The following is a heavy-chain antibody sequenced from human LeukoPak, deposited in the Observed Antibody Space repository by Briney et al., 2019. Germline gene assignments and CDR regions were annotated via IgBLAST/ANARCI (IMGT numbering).Heavy chain of an antibody. Sequence: SGGSLRLSCAASGFTFSSNAMSWVRQAPGKGLEWVSVITGNDGSTYYADSVKGRFTISRDNSKNTLSLQMNSLRAEDTAVYYCAKDAVAPGSGGDYFDYWAREPWSPSPQ. CDR3: AKDAVAPGSGGDYFDY. J-gene: IGHJ4*02. D-gene: IGHD3-10*01. CDR2: ITGNDGST. V-gene: IGHV3-23*01. CDR1: GFTFSSNA.